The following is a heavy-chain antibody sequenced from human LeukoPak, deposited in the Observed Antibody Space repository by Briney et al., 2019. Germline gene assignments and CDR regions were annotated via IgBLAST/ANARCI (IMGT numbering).Heavy chain of an antibody. Sequence: GASVKLSCKASGYTFTSYGIRWVRQAPGQGLEWRGWISAYNGNTNYAQKLQGRVTMTTDTSTSTAYMELRSLRSDDTAVYYCARVNCSGGSCSLNWFDPWGQGTLVTVSS. CDR3: ARVNCSGGSCSLNWFDP. J-gene: IGHJ5*02. D-gene: IGHD2-15*01. CDR2: ISAYNGNT. V-gene: IGHV1-18*01. CDR1: GYTFTSYG.